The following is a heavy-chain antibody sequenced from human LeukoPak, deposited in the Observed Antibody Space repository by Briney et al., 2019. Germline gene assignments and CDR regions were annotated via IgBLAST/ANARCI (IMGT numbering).Heavy chain of an antibody. D-gene: IGHD1-26*01. V-gene: IGHV1-69*05. CDR2: IIPIFGTA. CDR3: ARDRWELLDAFDI. Sequence: WASVKVSCTASGGTFSSYAISWVRQAPGQGLEWMGGIIPIFGTANYAQKFQGRVTITRDTSASTAYMELSSLRSEDTAVYYCARDRWELLDAFDIWGQGIMVTVSS. J-gene: IGHJ3*02. CDR1: GGTFSSYA.